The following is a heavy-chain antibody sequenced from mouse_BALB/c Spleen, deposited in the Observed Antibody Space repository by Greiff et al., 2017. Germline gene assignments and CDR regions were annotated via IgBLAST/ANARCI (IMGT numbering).Heavy chain of an antibody. CDR2: ISDGGSYT. J-gene: IGHJ2*01. CDR1: GFTFSDYY. Sequence: EVQVVESGGGLVKPGGSLKLSCAASGFTFSDYYMYWVRQTPEKRLEWVATISDGGSYTYYPDSVKGRFTISRDNAKNNLYLQMSSLKSEDTAMYYCARGGKRYYFDYWGQGTTLTVSS. CDR3: ARGGKRYYFDY. D-gene: IGHD1-1*01. V-gene: IGHV5-4*02.